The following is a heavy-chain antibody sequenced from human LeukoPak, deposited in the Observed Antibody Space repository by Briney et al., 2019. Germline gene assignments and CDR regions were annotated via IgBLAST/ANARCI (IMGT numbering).Heavy chain of an antibody. D-gene: IGHD5-12*01. Sequence: SVKVSCKASGRTFSSYAISWVRQAPGQGLEWMGGIIPIFGTANYAQKFQGRVTITADESTSTAYMELSSLRSEDTAVYYCARGVPGGATIHYYYGMDVWGKGTTVTVSS. V-gene: IGHV1-69*13. J-gene: IGHJ6*04. CDR3: ARGVPGGATIHYYYGMDV. CDR2: IIPIFGTA. CDR1: GRTFSSYA.